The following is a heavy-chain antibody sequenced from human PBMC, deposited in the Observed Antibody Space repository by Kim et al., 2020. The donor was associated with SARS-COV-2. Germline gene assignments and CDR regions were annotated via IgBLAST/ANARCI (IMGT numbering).Heavy chain of an antibody. J-gene: IGHJ4*02. CDR3: AKAETSSSTSFAPRY. V-gene: IGHV3-23*01. Sequence: DPQTGRLTISRDNTQNALYLQMNSLRAEDTAVYYCAKAETSSSTSFAPRYWGQGTLVTVSS. D-gene: IGHD2-2*01.